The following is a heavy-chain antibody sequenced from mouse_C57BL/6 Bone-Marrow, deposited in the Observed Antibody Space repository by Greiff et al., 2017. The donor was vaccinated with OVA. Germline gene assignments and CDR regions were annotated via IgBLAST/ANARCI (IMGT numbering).Heavy chain of an antibody. CDR3: TGLRREAPFAY. D-gene: IGHD2-12*01. V-gene: IGHV14-4*01. Sequence: EVNVVESGAELVRPGASVKLSCTASGFNIKDDYMHWVKQRPEQGLEWIGWIDPENGDTEYASKFQGKATITADTSSNTAYLQLSSLTSEDTAVYYCTGLRREAPFAYWGQGTLVTVSA. CDR1: GFNIKDDY. CDR2: IDPENGDT. J-gene: IGHJ3*01.